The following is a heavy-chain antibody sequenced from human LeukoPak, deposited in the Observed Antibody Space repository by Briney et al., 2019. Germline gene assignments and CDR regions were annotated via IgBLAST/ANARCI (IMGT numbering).Heavy chain of an antibody. CDR1: GFTFDDYA. D-gene: IGHD4-17*01. J-gene: IGHJ4*02. CDR3: ARLFPDDYGDYVDGMEVLIISSGYFDY. CDR2: ISWNSGSI. V-gene: IGHV3-9*01. Sequence: PGRSLRLSCAASGFTFDDYAMHWVRQTPGRGLEWVSGISWNSGSIGYADSVKGRFTISRDNAKNSLYLQMNSLRPEDTALYYCARLFPDDYGDYVDGMEVLIISSGYFDYWGQGTLVTVSS.